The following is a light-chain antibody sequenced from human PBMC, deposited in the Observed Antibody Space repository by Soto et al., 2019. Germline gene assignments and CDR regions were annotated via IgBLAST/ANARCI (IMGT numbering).Light chain of an antibody. CDR1: SRDVGGYNY. CDR2: EVN. CDR3: TSYGGRDNLI. J-gene: IGLJ2*01. V-gene: IGLV2-8*01. Sequence: QSALTQPPSASGSPGQSVTISCTGTSRDVGGYNYVSWFQQHPGKAPKLIISEVNKRPSGVPDRFSGSKSGNTASLTVSGLQAEDEADYYCTSYGGRDNLIFGGGTKLTVL.